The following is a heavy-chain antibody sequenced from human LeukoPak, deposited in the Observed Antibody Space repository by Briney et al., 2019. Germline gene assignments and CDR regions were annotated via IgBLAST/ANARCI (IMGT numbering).Heavy chain of an antibody. CDR3: ATDRVAGTARDY. CDR2: IYSGGST. V-gene: IGHV3-53*01. Sequence: GGSLRLSCVASEFIVSNNYMSWVRQAPGKGLEWVSVIYSGGSTFYADSVKGRFTISRDSSKNTLYLQMNSLRAEDTAVYYCATDRVAGTARDYWGQGTLVTVSS. J-gene: IGHJ4*02. D-gene: IGHD6-19*01. CDR1: EFIVSNNY.